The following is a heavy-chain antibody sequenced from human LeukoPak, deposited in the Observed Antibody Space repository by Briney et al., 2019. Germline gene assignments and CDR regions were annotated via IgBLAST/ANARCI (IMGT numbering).Heavy chain of an antibody. J-gene: IGHJ4*02. CDR1: GFTFDDYA. CDR3: ATSRRGYDY. V-gene: IGHV3-9*01. CDR2: ISWNSGSI. D-gene: IGHD3-22*01. Sequence: PGRSLRLSCAASGFTFDDYAMHWVRQAPGKGLEWVSGISWNSGSIGYADSVKGRFTISRDNAKNSLYLQMNSLRAEDTALYYCATSRRGYDYWGQGTLVTVSS.